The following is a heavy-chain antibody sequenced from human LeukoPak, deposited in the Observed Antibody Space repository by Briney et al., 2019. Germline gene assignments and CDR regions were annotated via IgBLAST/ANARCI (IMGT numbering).Heavy chain of an antibody. CDR1: GGSISSYY. D-gene: IGHD6-6*01. CDR2: IYYSGST. J-gene: IGHJ5*02. V-gene: IGHV4-59*13. CDR3: ARDLRYSSSLSWFDP. Sequence: SETLSLTCTVSGGSISSYYWSWLRQPPGKGLEWIGYIYYSGSTNYNPSLKSRVTISVDTSKNQFSLKLSSVTAADTAVYYCARDLRYSSSLSWFDPWGQGTLVTVSS.